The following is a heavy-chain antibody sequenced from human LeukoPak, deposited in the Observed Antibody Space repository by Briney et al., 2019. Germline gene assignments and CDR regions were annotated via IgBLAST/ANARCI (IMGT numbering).Heavy chain of an antibody. CDR2: INPNSGGT. D-gene: IGHD4-17*01. J-gene: IGHJ4*02. Sequence: AASVKVSCKASGYTFTGYYMHWVRQAPGQGLEWMGWINPNSGGTNYAQKFQSRVTMTRDTSISTAYMELSRLRSDDTAVYYCARVGGDYGPFDYWGQGTLVTVSS. CDR3: ARVGGDYGPFDY. V-gene: IGHV1-2*02. CDR1: GYTFTGYY.